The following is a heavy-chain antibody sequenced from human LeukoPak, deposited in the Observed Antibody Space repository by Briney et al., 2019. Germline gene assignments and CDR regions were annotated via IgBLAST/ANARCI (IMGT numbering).Heavy chain of an antibody. CDR2: IDPSDSYT. V-gene: IGHV5-10-1*01. J-gene: IGHJ4*02. CDR1: GYSFTNNW. D-gene: IGHD3-22*01. CDR3: ARDRGGVYDSSSAHFDY. Sequence: GESLQISCKGSGYSFTNNWITWVRQMPGKGLEWMGRIDPSDSYTDYSPSFQGHVTISADKSISTAYLQWSSLKASDTAMYYCARDRGGVYDSSSAHFDYWGQGTLVTVSS.